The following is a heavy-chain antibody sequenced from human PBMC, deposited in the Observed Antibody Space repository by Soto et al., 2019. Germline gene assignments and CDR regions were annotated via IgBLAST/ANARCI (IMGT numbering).Heavy chain of an antibody. CDR1: GFIFKNYA. V-gene: IGHV3-30*04. CDR3: TKSSGGSSSVGMDY. J-gene: IGHJ4*02. Sequence: VGSLRLSCAVSGFIFKNYALNWVRQAPGKGLEWVASITRDGYNKYYADSVKGRFTISRDNSRDTLSLQMTALTIEDSSVHYCTKSSGGSSSVGMDYWGQGTRVTVSS. CDR2: ITRDGYNK. D-gene: IGHD6-6*01.